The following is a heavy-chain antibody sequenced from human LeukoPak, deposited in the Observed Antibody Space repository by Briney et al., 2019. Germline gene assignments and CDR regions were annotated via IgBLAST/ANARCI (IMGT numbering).Heavy chain of an antibody. CDR3: ARGYANQKPRRTRDTAQYYFDY. J-gene: IGHJ4*02. V-gene: IGHV4-34*01. CDR1: VGGFSGDY. Sequence: PSETLSLTCALYVGGFSGDYWSWIRQPPRNGLEWIGEINHSGGTNYNPSLQSRVTISVDTSKTQFSLKLSSVTAADTAVYYCARGYANQKPRRTRDTAQYYFDYWGQGTLVTVSS. D-gene: IGHD2-8*01. CDR2: INHSGGT.